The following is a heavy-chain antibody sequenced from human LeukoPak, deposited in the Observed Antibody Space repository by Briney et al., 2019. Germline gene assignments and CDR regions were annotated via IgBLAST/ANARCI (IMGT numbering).Heavy chain of an antibody. CDR2: ISGSCGST. D-gene: IGHD3-22*01. CDR1: GFTFSSYA. J-gene: IGHJ4*02. Sequence: GGSLRLSCAASGFTFSSYAMSWGRQAPGKGQEWVSAISGSCGSTYYADSVKERFTISRDNSKTTLYLQMNSLRAEATAVYYCAKADTTYYYDSSGYYFVHWGQGTLVTVSS. CDR3: AKADTTYYYDSSGYYFVH. V-gene: IGHV3-23*01.